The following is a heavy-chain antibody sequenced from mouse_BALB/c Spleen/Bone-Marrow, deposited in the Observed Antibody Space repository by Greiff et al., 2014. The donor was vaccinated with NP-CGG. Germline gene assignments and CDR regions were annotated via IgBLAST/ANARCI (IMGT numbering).Heavy chain of an antibody. CDR3: ASATAKVRYYTLDY. V-gene: IGHV1-14*01. D-gene: IGHD1-2*01. J-gene: IGHJ4*01. CDR2: INPYNDGT. CDR1: GYTFTNFV. Sequence: VQLQQSGPELVKPGASVKMSCKASGYTFTNFVMHWVKQMPGQGLEWIGYINPYNDGTKYNEKFKGKATLSSDKSSSTAYMELSSLTSEDSAVYYCASATAKVRYYTLDYWGQGTSVIVSS.